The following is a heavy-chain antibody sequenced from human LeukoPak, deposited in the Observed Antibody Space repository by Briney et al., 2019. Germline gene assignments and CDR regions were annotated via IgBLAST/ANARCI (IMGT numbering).Heavy chain of an antibody. CDR3: ARVRSPTGTYSFDY. V-gene: IGHV3-23*01. D-gene: IGHD1-14*01. Sequence: GGSLRLSCAASGFNFGSFAMNWVRQAPGKGLEWVSSISGDGSITHYADSVKGRFTISRDNSQNTLSLQMSSLRAEDTVVYYCARVRSPTGTYSFDYWGQRTLVTVSS. CDR1: GFNFGSFA. J-gene: IGHJ4*02. CDR2: ISGDGSIT.